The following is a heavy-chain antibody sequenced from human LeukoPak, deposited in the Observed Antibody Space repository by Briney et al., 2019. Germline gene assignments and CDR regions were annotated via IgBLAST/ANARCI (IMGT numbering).Heavy chain of an antibody. J-gene: IGHJ3*02. CDR3: ARDLAGPPQEAFDI. CDR2: IKRDGSEK. Sequence: GGSLRLSCAASGLTFSSYWMSWVRQAPGKGLEWVANIKRDGSEKHYVDSVTGRFTISRDNAKNSLYLQMNSLRADDTAVYYCARDLAGPPQEAFDIWGQGTMVTVSS. CDR1: GLTFSSYW. V-gene: IGHV3-7*01.